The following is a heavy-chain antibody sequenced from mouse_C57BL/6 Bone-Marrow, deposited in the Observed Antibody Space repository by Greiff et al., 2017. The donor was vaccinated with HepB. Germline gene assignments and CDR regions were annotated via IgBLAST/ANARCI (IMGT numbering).Heavy chain of an antibody. Sequence: VKLVESGPGLVQPSQSLSITCTVSGFSLTSYGVHWVRQSPGKGLEWLGVIWSGGSTDYNAAFISRLSISKDNSKSQVFFKMNSLQADYTAIYYCARGWRLGYWGQGTTLTVSS. CDR3: ARGWRLGY. CDR1: GFSLTSYG. CDR2: IWSGGST. V-gene: IGHV2-2*01. J-gene: IGHJ2*01. D-gene: IGHD1-1*02.